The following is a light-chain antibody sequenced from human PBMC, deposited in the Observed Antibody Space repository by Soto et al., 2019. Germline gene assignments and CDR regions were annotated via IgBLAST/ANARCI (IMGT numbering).Light chain of an antibody. CDR2: DVS. J-gene: IGLJ2*01. CDR3: SPYTTTYFV. V-gene: IGLV2-14*03. Sequence: QSALTQPASVSGSPGQSITISCTGTSSDLSAYISVSWYQHHPGKAPKLMIYDVSNRPSGVSHRFSGSKSGNTASLTISGLQAEDEADYYCSPYTTTYFVFGGGTQLTVL. CDR1: SSDLSAYIS.